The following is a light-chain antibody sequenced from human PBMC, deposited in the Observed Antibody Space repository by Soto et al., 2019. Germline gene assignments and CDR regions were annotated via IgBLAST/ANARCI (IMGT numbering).Light chain of an antibody. CDR1: QSINNRY. CDR2: GAS. J-gene: IGKJ3*01. Sequence: ELVLTQSPGTLSLSPGERATLSCRASQSINNRYLAWYQQKPGQAPRLLIYGASSRATGIPDRFIGSGSGTDFTLTISRLEPEDFAVYYCQQFGSSPGFTFGPGTKVDIK. V-gene: IGKV3-20*01. CDR3: QQFGSSPGFT.